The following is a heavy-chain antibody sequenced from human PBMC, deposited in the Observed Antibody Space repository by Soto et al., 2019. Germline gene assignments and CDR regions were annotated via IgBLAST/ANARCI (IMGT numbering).Heavy chain of an antibody. J-gene: IGHJ4*02. CDR3: ATYVDTAMVNYFDY. D-gene: IGHD5-18*01. CDR2: ISGSGGST. CDR1: GFTFSSYA. V-gene: IGHV3-23*01. Sequence: VGSLRLSCAASGFTFSSYAMSWVRQAPGKGLEWVSAISGSGGSTYYADSVKGRFTISRDNSKNTLYLQMNSLRAEDTAVYYCATYVDTAMVNYFDYWGQGTLVTVSS.